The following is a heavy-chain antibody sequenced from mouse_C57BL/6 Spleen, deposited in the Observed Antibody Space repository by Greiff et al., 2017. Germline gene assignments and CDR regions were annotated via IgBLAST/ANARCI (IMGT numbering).Heavy chain of an antibody. CDR3: ARSEGCYDPYSMDY. Sequence: QVQLQQPGAELVKPGASVKLSCKASGYTFTSYWMHWVKQRPGQGLEWIGMIHPNSGSTNYNEKFKSKATLTVDKSSSTAYMQLSSLTSEDSAVYYCARSEGCYDPYSMDYWGQGTSVTVSS. J-gene: IGHJ4*01. CDR2: IHPNSGST. V-gene: IGHV1-64*01. CDR1: GYTFTSYW. D-gene: IGHD2-12*01.